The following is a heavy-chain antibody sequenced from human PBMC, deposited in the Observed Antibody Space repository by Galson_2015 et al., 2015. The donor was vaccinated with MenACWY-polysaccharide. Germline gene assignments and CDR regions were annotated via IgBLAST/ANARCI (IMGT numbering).Heavy chain of an antibody. J-gene: IGHJ4*02. CDR2: INPATGDT. D-gene: IGHD3-22*01. CDR1: GYTFTSYS. CDR3: ARIYTSGWTPDY. V-gene: IGHV1-46*01. Sequence: SVKVSCKASGYTFTSYSVHWVRQAPGLGLEWMGKINPATGDTTRVPDFWGRVSMTRDTSTSTLYMELSSLTPEDTAVYYCARIYTSGWTPDYWGQGT.